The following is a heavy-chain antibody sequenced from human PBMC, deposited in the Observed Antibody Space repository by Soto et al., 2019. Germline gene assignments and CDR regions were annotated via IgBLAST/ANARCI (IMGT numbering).Heavy chain of an antibody. Sequence: SVKVSCKASGGTFSSYAISWVRQAPGQGLEWMGGIIPIFGTANYAQKFQGRVTITADESTSTAYMELSSLRSEDTAVYYCARGASYSCCWYGPFDPWGQGTLFTVCS. CDR3: ARGASYSCCWYGPFDP. CDR2: IIPIFGTA. CDR1: GGTFSSYA. V-gene: IGHV1-69*13. D-gene: IGHD6-19*01. J-gene: IGHJ5*02.